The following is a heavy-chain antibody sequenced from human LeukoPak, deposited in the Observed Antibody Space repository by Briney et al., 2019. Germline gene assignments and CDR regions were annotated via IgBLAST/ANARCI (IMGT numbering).Heavy chain of an antibody. CDR1: GFSSSSYE. V-gene: IGHV3-48*03. Sequence: GGSLRLSCAASGFSSSSYETNWVRPAPEGGLGWVSYIISSVGTTYYADSVKGRFTISRDNAKNSLYLQMNSLRAEDTAVYYCARGSRKWELQTRDFDYWGQGTLVTASS. CDR2: IISSVGTT. CDR3: ARGSRKWELQTRDFDY. D-gene: IGHD1-26*01. J-gene: IGHJ4*02.